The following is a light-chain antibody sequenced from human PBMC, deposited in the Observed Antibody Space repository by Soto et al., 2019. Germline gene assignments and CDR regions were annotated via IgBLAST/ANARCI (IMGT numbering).Light chain of an antibody. J-gene: IGKJ1*01. CDR1: QSVHSRY. CDR3: QQLDDSQWT. V-gene: IGKV3-20*01. Sequence: LVFTQSPGTLSLSPGERATLSSWASQSVHSRYLSWYQQNLGQAPRLLIYHASTRATGIPDRFSGSGSGTDFTLTISRLEPEDFAVYYCQQLDDSQWTFGQGTKVDIK. CDR2: HAS.